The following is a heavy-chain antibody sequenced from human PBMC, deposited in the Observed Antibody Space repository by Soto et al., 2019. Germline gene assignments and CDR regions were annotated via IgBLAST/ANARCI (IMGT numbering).Heavy chain of an antibody. V-gene: IGHV1-69*01. CDR1: GGTFSSYA. CDR2: IIPIFGTA. CDR3: ARPAQPSYDILTGYYTA. Sequence: QVQLVQSGAEVKKPGSSVKVSCKASGGTFSSYAISWVRQAPGQGLEWMGGIIPIFGTANYAQKFQGRVTITADESMSTAYMELSSLRSEDTAVYYCARPAQPSYDILTGYYTAWGQGTLVTVSS. D-gene: IGHD3-9*01. J-gene: IGHJ4*02.